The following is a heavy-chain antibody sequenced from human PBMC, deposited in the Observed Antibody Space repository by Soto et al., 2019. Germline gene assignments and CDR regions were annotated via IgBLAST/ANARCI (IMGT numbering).Heavy chain of an antibody. CDR1: GFTFSTYW. CDR3: ATDSGTSDY. J-gene: IGHJ4*02. D-gene: IGHD1-1*01. CDR2: IKQDGSER. V-gene: IGHV3-7*01. Sequence: TGGSLRLSCVVSGFTFSTYWMSWVRQAPGKGLEWVANIKQDGSERYYVDSVTGRFTISRDNAKNSLYLQMNSLRAEDTAVYYCATDSGTSDYWGQGTLVTVSS.